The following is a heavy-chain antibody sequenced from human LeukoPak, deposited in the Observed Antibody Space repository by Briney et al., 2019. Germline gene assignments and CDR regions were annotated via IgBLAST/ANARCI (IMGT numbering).Heavy chain of an antibody. CDR1: GGSISSYY. CDR3: ARRGSGTIFDY. CDR2: IYYSGST. V-gene: IGHV4-59*08. J-gene: IGHJ4*02. D-gene: IGHD3-10*01. Sequence: SSETLSLTCTVSGGSISSYYWSWIRQPPGKGLEWIGYIYYSGSTDYNPSLKSRVTISVDTSKNQFSLKLSSVTATDTAVYYCARRGSGTIFDYWGQGTLATVSS.